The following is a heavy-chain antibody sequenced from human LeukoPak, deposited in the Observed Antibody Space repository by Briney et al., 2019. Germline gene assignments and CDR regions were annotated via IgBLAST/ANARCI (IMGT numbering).Heavy chain of an antibody. Sequence: SETLSLTCAVYGGSFSGYYWSWIRQPPGEGLEWIGEINHSGSTNYNPSLKSRVTISVDTSKNQFSLELNSVTAADTAVYYCARGRLRVAVAGTRYFDLWGRGTLVTVSS. V-gene: IGHV4-34*01. D-gene: IGHD6-19*01. J-gene: IGHJ2*01. CDR3: ARGRLRVAVAGTRYFDL. CDR2: INHSGST. CDR1: GGSFSGYY.